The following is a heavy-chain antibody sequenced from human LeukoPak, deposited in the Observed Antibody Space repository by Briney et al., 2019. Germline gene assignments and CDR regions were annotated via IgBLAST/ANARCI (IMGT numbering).Heavy chain of an antibody. D-gene: IGHD2-15*01. Sequence: ASVKVSCKVSGYTLTELSMHWVRQAPGKGLEWMGGFDPEDGETIYAQKFQGRVTMTEDTSTDTAYMELSSLRSEDTAVYYCATTLQKPDVCGLRGCYYYFDYWGQGTLVTVSS. J-gene: IGHJ4*02. CDR2: FDPEDGET. V-gene: IGHV1-24*01. CDR1: GYTLTELS. CDR3: ATTLQKPDVCGLRGCYYYFDY.